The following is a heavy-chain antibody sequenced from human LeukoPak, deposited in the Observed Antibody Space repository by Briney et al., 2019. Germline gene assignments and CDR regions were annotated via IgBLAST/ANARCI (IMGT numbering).Heavy chain of an antibody. V-gene: IGHV3-21*04. CDR3: ARDSSGPGY. J-gene: IGHJ4*02. D-gene: IGHD6-19*01. Sequence: GALRLSCAASGFTFSSYSMNWVRQAPGKGLEWGSSINSSSSYIYYAESVMSRFTISRDNSKYTLYLQMNSLRAEDTAGYYCARDSSGPGYWGQGTLVTVSS. CDR1: GFTFSSYS. CDR2: INSSSSYI.